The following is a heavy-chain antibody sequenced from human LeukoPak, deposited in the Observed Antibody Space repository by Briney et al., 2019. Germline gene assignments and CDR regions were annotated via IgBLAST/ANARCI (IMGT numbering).Heavy chain of an antibody. J-gene: IGHJ4*02. V-gene: IGHV1-46*01. CDR3: ARERGDPKGYSRPPADY. D-gene: IGHD2-15*01. CDR2: INPSGGST. Sequence: VASVKVSCKASGYTFTSYYMHWVRQAPGQGLEWMGIINPSGGSTSYAQKFQGRVTMTRDTSTSTVYMELSSLRSEDTAVYYCARERGDPKGYSRPPADYWGQGTLVTVSS. CDR1: GYTFTSYY.